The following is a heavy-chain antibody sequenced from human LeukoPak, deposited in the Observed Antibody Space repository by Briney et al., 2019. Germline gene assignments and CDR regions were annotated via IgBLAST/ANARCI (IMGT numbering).Heavy chain of an antibody. CDR1: GVSISSSSYY. V-gene: IGHV4-61*01. Sequence: SETLSLTCTVSGVSISSSSYYWSWIRQPPGQGLEWIGYMYYSGSTNYNPSLKSRVTISVDTSKNQFSLKLSSVTAADTAVYYCARRYCSGGSCYSAFDYWGQGTLVTVSS. D-gene: IGHD2-15*01. CDR3: ARRYCSGGSCYSAFDY. J-gene: IGHJ4*02. CDR2: MYYSGST.